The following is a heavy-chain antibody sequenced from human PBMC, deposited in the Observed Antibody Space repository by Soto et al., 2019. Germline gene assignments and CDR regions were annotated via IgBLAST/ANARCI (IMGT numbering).Heavy chain of an antibody. D-gene: IGHD1-7*01. CDR2: IIPIFGTA. CDR1: GGTFSSYA. Sequence: SVKVSCKASGGTFSSYAISWVRQAPGQGLEWMGGIIPIFGTANYAQKFQGRVTITADESTSTAYMELSSLRSEDTAVYYCARDYRITGTHFDYWGQGTLVTVSS. CDR3: ARDYRITGTHFDY. V-gene: IGHV1-69*13. J-gene: IGHJ4*02.